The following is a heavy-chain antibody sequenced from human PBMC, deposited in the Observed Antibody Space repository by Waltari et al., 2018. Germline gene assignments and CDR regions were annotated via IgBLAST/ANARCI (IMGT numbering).Heavy chain of an antibody. Sequence: QVQLQESGPGLVKPSETLSLTCAVSGYSISSGYYWGWIRQPPGKGLEWIGSIYHSGSSCYNPSLKSRVTISLDTSKNQFSLKLSSVTAADTAVYYCARKLDYGDYYYYYYMDVWGKGTTVTVSS. CDR3: ARKLDYGDYYYYYYMDV. V-gene: IGHV4-38-2*01. CDR2: IYHSGSS. J-gene: IGHJ6*03. CDR1: GYSISSGYY. D-gene: IGHD4-17*01.